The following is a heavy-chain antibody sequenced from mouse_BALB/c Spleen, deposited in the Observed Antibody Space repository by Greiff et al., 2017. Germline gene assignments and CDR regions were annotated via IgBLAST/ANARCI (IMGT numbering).Heavy chain of an antibody. V-gene: IGHV1-69*02. CDR1: GYTFTSYW. CDR2: IYPSDSYT. CDR3: TRWYDGYPYAMDY. D-gene: IGHD2-3*01. J-gene: IGHJ4*01. Sequence: VQLQQSGAELVRPGASVKLSCKASGYTFTSYWINWVKQRPGQGLEWIGNIYPSDSYTNYNQKFKDKATLTVDKSSSTAYMQLSSPTSEDSAVYYCTRWYDGYPYAMDYWGQGTSVTVSS.